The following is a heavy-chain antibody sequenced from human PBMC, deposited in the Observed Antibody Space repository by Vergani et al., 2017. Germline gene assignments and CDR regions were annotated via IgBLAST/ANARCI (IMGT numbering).Heavy chain of an antibody. CDR3: ARGREQLALYYYYYMDV. CDR1: GYTFTSYD. D-gene: IGHD6-6*01. V-gene: IGHV1-8*01. Sequence: QVQLVQSGAEVKKPGASVKVSCKASGYTFTSYDINWVRQATGQGLEWMGWMNPNSGNTGYAQKFQGRVTMTRNTSISTAYMELSSLRSEDTAVYYCARGREQLALYYYYYMDVWGKGTTVTVSS. J-gene: IGHJ6*03. CDR2: MNPNSGNT.